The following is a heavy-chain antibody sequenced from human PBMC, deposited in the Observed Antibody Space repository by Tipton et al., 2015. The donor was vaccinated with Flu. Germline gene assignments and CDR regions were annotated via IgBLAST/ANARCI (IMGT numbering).Heavy chain of an antibody. CDR3: ARDPSLGMPDYFDY. V-gene: IGHV4-59*12. CDR1: GGSISSYY. D-gene: IGHD2-2*01. Sequence: LRLSCTASGGSISSYYWNWIRQPPGKGLEWIGYIYNSQYTKYNPSLKSRVTISVDTSKKQFSLRLRSVTAADTAVYYCARDPSLGMPDYFDYWGQGTLVTASS. J-gene: IGHJ4*02. CDR2: IYNSQYT.